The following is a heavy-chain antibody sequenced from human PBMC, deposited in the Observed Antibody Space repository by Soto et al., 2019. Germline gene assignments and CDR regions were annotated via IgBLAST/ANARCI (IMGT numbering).Heavy chain of an antibody. CDR2: IYHIGSP. V-gene: IGHV4-31*03. CDR3: VRDRALDSSGHWFDS. CDR1: GRPVSSGGYY. D-gene: IGHD6-19*01. J-gene: IGHJ5*01. Sequence: PSETLSLTFTVSGRPVSSGGYYWTWIRQFPGKGLEWIGYIYHIGSPSYNPSLKSRLSMSLDASKNQFSLNLTSVTAADTAIYYCVRDRALDSSGHWFDSWGQGTLVTVSS.